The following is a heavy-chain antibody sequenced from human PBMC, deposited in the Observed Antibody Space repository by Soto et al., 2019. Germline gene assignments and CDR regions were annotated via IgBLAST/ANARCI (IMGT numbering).Heavy chain of an antibody. J-gene: IGHJ4*02. D-gene: IGHD6-13*01. V-gene: IGHV1-18*01. CDR1: GGTFSSYA. CDR3: ARERGAFSSSWYDDFDY. Sequence: ASVKVSCKASGGTFSSYAISWVRQAPGQGLEWMGWISAYNGNTNYAQKLQGRVTMTTDTSTSTAYMELRSLRSDDTAVYYCARERGAFSSSWYDDFDYWGQGTLVTSPQ. CDR2: ISAYNGNT.